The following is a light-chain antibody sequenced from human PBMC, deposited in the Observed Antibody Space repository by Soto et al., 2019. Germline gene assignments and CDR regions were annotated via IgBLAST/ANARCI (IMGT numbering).Light chain of an antibody. CDR2: EVS. CDR1: QSLLHSDRKTY. V-gene: IGKV2D-29*02. J-gene: IGKJ5*01. Sequence: DIVMTQTPLSLSVTPGQPASISCKSSQSLLHSDRKTYLYWYLQKPGQSPQLLIYEVSDRFSGVPDRFTGSGAGTDFTLRISRVETEDVGIYYCMQSRQLPISFGQGTRLEIK. CDR3: MQSRQLPIS.